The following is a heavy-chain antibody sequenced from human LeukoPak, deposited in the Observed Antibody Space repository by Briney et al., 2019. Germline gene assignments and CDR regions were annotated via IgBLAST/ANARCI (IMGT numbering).Heavy chain of an antibody. D-gene: IGHD2-15*01. CDR1: GYTFTSYG. V-gene: IGHV1-18*01. Sequence: RASVKVSCKASGYTFTSYGISWVRQAPGQGLEWMGWISAYNGNTNYAQKLQGRVTMTTDTSTSTAYMELRSLRSDDTAVYYCARVVSRDYYYYMDVWGKGTTVTVSS. J-gene: IGHJ6*03. CDR2: ISAYNGNT. CDR3: ARVVSRDYYYYMDV.